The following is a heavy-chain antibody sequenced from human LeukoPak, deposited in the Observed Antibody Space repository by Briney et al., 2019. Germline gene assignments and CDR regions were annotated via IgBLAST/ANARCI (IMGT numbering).Heavy chain of an antibody. J-gene: IGHJ3*02. V-gene: IGHV3-21*01. Sequence: GGSLRLSCAASGFTFSSYSMNWVRQAPGKGLEWVSSISSSSSYIYYADSVKGRFTISRDNAKNSLYLQMNSLRAEDTAVYYCARAVSSGWDEEEHDAFDIWGQGTMVTVSS. CDR2: ISSSSSYI. CDR3: ARAVSSGWDEEEHDAFDI. D-gene: IGHD6-19*01. CDR1: GFTFSSYS.